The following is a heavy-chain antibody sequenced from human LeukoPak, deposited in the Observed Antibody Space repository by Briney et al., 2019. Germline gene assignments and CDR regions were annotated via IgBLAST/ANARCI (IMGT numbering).Heavy chain of an antibody. Sequence: GGSLRLSCAASGFIFSSYSLNWVRQAPGKGLEWLSYISRSSGTIYYADSVKGRFTISRDNAKNSLYLQMNSLRDEDTAVYYCARGGSGSYYPDYWGQGTLVTVSS. V-gene: IGHV3-48*02. CDR3: ARGGSGSYYPDY. D-gene: IGHD1-26*01. CDR2: ISRSSGTI. J-gene: IGHJ4*02. CDR1: GFIFSSYS.